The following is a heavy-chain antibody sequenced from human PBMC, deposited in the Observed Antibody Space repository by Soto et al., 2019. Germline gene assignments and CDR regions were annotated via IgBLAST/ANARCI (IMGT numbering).Heavy chain of an antibody. CDR1: GGSITFNF. V-gene: IGHV4-59*08. J-gene: IGHJ4*02. CDR3: ARGSGWLDY. Sequence: SETLSLTCTVSGGSITFNFWSWIRQPPGKGLEWIGYVFHTGNTDYNPSLKSRVTISVDTSKNRLSPKLDSVTAADTAVYYCARGSGWLDYWGQGTLVTVSS. CDR2: VFHTGNT. D-gene: IGHD6-19*01.